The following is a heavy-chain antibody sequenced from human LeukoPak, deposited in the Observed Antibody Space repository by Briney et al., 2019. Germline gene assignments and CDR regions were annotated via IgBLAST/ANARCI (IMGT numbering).Heavy chain of an antibody. V-gene: IGHV4-39*01. D-gene: IGHD3-10*01. CDR3: ASRVYGLGSFNY. J-gene: IGHJ4*01. Sequence: PSETLSLTCTVSGDSISSTSYYWDWIRQPPGKGREWIGSIYNSGTTYYNPSLKGRAPISVDTSKNQFSLKVSSVTAADTAVYYCASRVYGLGSFNYWGQGTLVTVSS. CDR1: GDSISSTSYY. CDR2: IYNSGTT.